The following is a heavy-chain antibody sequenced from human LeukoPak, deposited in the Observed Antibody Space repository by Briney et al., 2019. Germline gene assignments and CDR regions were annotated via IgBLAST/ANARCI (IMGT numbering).Heavy chain of an antibody. J-gene: IGHJ5*02. CDR2: IYYSGST. Sequence: PSETISLTCTVSGGTISRYYWSWIRQPPGKGLEWIGYIYYSGSTNYNPSLKSRVTISVDTSKNQFSLKLSSVTAADTAVYYCARDRGRIAARHWFDPWGQGTLVTVSS. D-gene: IGHD6-6*01. CDR3: ARDRGRIAARHWFDP. V-gene: IGHV4-59*01. CDR1: GGTISRYY.